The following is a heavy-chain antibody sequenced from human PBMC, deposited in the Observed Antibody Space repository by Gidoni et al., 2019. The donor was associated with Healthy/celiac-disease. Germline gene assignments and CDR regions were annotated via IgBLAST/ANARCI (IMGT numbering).Heavy chain of an antibody. CDR3: ARDLTDLTIARGDY. D-gene: IGHD3-10*01. V-gene: IGHV1-18*01. Sequence: QVQLVQSGAEVKKPGASVKVSCKASGYTFTSYGISWVRHAPGQGLEWMGLISAYNGNTKYAQKLQVRVTMTTDTSTSTAYMELRSLRSDDTAVYYCARDLTDLTIARGDYWGQGTLVTVSS. CDR1: GYTFTSYG. CDR2: ISAYNGNT. J-gene: IGHJ4*02.